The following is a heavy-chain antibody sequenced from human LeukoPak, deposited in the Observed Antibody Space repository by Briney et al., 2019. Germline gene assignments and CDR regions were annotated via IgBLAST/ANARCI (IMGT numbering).Heavy chain of an antibody. CDR2: IYYSGST. V-gene: IGHV4-59*08. J-gene: IGHJ4*02. CDR1: GGSFSGYY. Sequence: SETLSLTCAVYGGSFSGYYWSWIRQPPGKGLEWIGNIYYSGSTNYNPSLKSRVTISVDTSKNQFSLKLNSVTAADTAVYYCARHVYSSGWGFDYWGQGTLVTVSS. D-gene: IGHD6-19*01. CDR3: ARHVYSSGWGFDY.